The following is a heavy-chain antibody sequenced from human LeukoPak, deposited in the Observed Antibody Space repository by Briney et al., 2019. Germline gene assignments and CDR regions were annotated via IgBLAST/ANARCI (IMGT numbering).Heavy chain of an antibody. CDR3: ARHGTTVVTFSFDY. J-gene: IGHJ4*02. D-gene: IGHD4-23*01. Sequence: SETLSLTCTVSGGSIISSSYYWGWIRQPPGKGLEWIGSIYYSGSTNYNPSLKSRVTISVDTSKNQFALKLSSVTAADTAVYYCARHGTTVVTFSFDYWGQGTLVTVSS. V-gene: IGHV4-39*01. CDR2: IYYSGST. CDR1: GGSIISSSYY.